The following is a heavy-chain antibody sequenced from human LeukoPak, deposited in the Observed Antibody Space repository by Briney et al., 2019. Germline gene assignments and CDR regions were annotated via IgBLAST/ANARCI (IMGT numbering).Heavy chain of an antibody. CDR2: INTNTGNP. D-gene: IGHD2-2*01. Sequence: ASVTVSCKASGYTFTSYAMNWVRQAPGQGLEWMGWINTNTGNPTYAQGFTGRFVFSLDASVSTAYLQISSLKAEDTAVYYCARLETIVVVPAAMAKYGMDVWGQGTTVTVSS. CDR3: ARLETIVVVPAAMAKYGMDV. V-gene: IGHV7-4-1*02. CDR1: GYTFTSYA. J-gene: IGHJ6*02.